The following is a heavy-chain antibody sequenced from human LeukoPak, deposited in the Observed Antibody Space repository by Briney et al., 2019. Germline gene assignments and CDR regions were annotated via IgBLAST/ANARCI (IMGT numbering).Heavy chain of an antibody. J-gene: IGHJ3*02. D-gene: IGHD3-22*01. CDR3: ARDQGTMIVVDPDAFDI. CDR1: GVTFSSYE. Sequence: PWGSLRLSCAASGVTFSSYETNWVRQAPGKGLEWVSYISNSGSTIYYADSAKGRFAISRDNAMTSLYLQMHSLRAVDTAVYYCARDQGTMIVVDPDAFDIWGQGTLVTVSS. CDR2: ISNSGSTI. V-gene: IGHV3-48*03.